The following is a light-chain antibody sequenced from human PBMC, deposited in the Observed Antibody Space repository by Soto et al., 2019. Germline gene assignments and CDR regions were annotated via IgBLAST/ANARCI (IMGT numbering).Light chain of an antibody. J-gene: IGKJ4*01. Sequence: DIQMTQSPSSLSASVGDRVTITCRASKGIKNHLDWFQQKPGKAPKRLIYAASSLQSGVPSRFSGSGSGTEFTLTISGLQHEDFATYYCLQHESYPLTFGGGTKVQIK. V-gene: IGKV1-17*01. CDR2: AAS. CDR1: KGIKNH. CDR3: LQHESYPLT.